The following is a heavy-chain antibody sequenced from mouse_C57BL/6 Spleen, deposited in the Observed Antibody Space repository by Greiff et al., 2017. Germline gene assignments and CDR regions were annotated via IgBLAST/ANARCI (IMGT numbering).Heavy chain of an antibody. J-gene: IGHJ2*01. Sequence: QVQLQQPGAELVKPGASVQLSCKASGYTFTSYWMHWVKQRPGQGLEWLGMILPNSGSTNYNEKFKSKATVTVDTSSSTAYMQLSSMTSEDSAVYYCARYDIDYWGQGTTLTVSS. D-gene: IGHD2-12*01. CDR1: GYTFTSYW. CDR3: ARYDIDY. CDR2: ILPNSGST. V-gene: IGHV1-64*01.